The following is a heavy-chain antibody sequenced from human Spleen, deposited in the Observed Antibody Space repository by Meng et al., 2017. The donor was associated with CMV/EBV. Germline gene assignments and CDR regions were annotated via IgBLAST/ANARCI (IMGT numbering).Heavy chain of an antibody. V-gene: IGHV4-59*01. D-gene: IGHD3-9*01. CDR1: GGSITSYY. CDR2: KFYRETA. J-gene: IGHJ5*02. CDR3: ASTPYPIRYLHWLDP. Sequence: SGGSITSYYWSWIRQAPGKGLEWIGYKFYRETAQYNPSLKSRVTISVDTSKNVFSLTLDSVTAADTAIYYCASTPYPIRYLHWLDPWGQGILVTVSS.